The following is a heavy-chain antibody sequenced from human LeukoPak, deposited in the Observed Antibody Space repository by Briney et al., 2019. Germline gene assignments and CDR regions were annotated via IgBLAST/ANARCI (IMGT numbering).Heavy chain of an antibody. J-gene: IGHJ4*02. CDR1: GGSISSYY. V-gene: IGHV4-59*08. Sequence: SETLSLTCTVSGGSISSYYWSWIRQPPGKGLEWIGYIYYNGSTNYNPSLKSRVTISVDTSKNQFSLKLSSVTAADTAVYYCARLPTEYSSGWYFDYWGQGTLVTVSS. CDR2: IYYNGST. CDR3: ARLPTEYSSGWYFDY. D-gene: IGHD6-19*01.